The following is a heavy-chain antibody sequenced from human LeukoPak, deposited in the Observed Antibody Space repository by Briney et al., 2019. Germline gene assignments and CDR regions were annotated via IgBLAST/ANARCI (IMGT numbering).Heavy chain of an antibody. D-gene: IGHD6-19*01. V-gene: IGHV3-30*03. CDR3: ARASGYSSGWYPRAAFDI. CDR1: GFSFSTYG. Sequence: GGSLRLSCAASGFSFSTYGMHWVRQAPGKGLEWVAVISNDGSNKYYADSVKGRFTISRDNAKNSLYLQMNSLRAEDTAVYYCARASGYSSGWYPRAAFDIWGQGTMVTVSS. J-gene: IGHJ3*02. CDR2: ISNDGSNK.